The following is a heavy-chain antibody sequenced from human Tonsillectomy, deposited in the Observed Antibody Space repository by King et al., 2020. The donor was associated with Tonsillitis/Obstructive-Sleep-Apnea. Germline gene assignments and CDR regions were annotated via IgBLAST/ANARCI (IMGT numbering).Heavy chain of an antibody. Sequence: VQLQQWGAGLLKPSETLSLTCAVYGGSFSGYYWSWIRQPPGKGLEWVGEINNSGSTNYNPSLKSRVTISVDTSKNQFSLKLSSVTAADTAVYYCALGVPAAIQHYYYYYMDVWGKGTLVTVSS. CDR1: GGSFSGYY. CDR2: INNSGST. CDR3: ALGVPAAIQHYYYYYMDV. J-gene: IGHJ6*03. V-gene: IGHV4-34*01. D-gene: IGHD2-2*02.